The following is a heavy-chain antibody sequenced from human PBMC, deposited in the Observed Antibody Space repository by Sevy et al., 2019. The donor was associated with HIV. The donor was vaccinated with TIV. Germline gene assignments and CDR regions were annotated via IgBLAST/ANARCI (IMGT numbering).Heavy chain of an antibody. D-gene: IGHD1-26*01. CDR3: ARWVAATDAFDV. V-gene: IGHV3-33*01. Sequence: GALRLSCAASGFTFSNYGMHWVRQAPGKGLEWVAVIWSDGSKKYYADSVKGRFTISRDNSEDTLYLQMNNLRGEDTAVFYCARWVAATDAFDVWGQGTMVTVSS. CDR1: GFTFSNYG. J-gene: IGHJ3*01. CDR2: IWSDGSKK.